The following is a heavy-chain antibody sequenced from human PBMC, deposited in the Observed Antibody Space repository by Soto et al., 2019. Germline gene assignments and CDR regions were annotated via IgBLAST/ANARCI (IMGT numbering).Heavy chain of an antibody. V-gene: IGHV3-7*01. Sequence: PGGSLRLSCAGSGFTFSIYWISWVRQAPGKGLEWVANIKEDGSEKYYVDSVKGRFTISRDNAKNSLYLLMNSLRGEDTAVYYCARWRGSYSLDCWGQGTLVTVS. CDR3: ARWRGSYSLDC. J-gene: IGHJ4*02. D-gene: IGHD1-26*01. CDR2: IKEDGSEK. CDR1: GFTFSIYW.